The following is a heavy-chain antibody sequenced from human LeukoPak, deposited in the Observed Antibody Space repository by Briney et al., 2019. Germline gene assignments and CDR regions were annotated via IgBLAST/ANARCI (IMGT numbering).Heavy chain of an antibody. V-gene: IGHV3-21*01. D-gene: IGHD3-16*01. J-gene: IGHJ4*02. CDR1: EFTFSSYT. CDR3: ARSMLTIPIPGGY. Sequence: GGSLRLSCAASEFTFSSYTMNWVRQAPGKGLEWVSSISSSSSYIYYADSVKGRFTISRDNAKNTLYLQMNSLRAEDTAVYYCARSMLTIPIPGGYWGQGTLVTVSS. CDR2: ISSSSSYI.